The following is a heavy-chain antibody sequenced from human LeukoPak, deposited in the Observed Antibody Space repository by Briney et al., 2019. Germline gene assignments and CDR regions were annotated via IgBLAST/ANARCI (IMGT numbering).Heavy chain of an antibody. CDR2: ISGSGGST. V-gene: IGHV3-23*01. CDR3: AKEFYYDSTGLTLDH. D-gene: IGHD3-22*01. Sequence: GGSLRLSCAASGFTFSNYAMSWVRQAPGKGLEWVSAISGSGGSTYYADSVKGRFTISRDNSKITLYLQINSLRAEDTAVYYCAKEFYYDSTGLTLDHWGQGALLTVSS. CDR1: GFTFSNYA. J-gene: IGHJ4*02.